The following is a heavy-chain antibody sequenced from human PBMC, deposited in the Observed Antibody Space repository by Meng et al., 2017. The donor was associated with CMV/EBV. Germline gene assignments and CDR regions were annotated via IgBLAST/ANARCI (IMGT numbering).Heavy chain of an antibody. CDR2: INWNGGST. CDR1: GFTFDDYG. Sequence: GESLKISCAASGFTFDDYGMSWVRQAPGKGLEWVSGINWNGGSTGYADSVKGRFTISRDYAKNSLYLQMNSLRAEDTALYYCSRVRGGNSGWFDPWGQGTLVTVSS. V-gene: IGHV3-20*04. D-gene: IGHD4-23*01. J-gene: IGHJ5*02. CDR3: SRVRGGNSGWFDP.